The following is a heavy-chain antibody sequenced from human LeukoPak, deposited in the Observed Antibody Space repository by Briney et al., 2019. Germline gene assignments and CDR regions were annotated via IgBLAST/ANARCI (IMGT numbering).Heavy chain of an antibody. CDR2: INPSGGST. V-gene: IGHV1-46*01. Sequence: ASVKVSCKASGYTFTSYYMHWVRQAPGQGLEWMGKINPSGGSTSYAQKLQGRVTMTTDTSTSTAYMELRSLRSDDTAVYYCARDGGDYSNYKPYDYWGQGTLVTVSS. J-gene: IGHJ4*02. CDR1: GYTFTSYY. CDR3: ARDGGDYSNYKPYDY. D-gene: IGHD4-11*01.